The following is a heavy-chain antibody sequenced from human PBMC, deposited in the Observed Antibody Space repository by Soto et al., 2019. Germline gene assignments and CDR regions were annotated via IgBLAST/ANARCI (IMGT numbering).Heavy chain of an antibody. CDR2: IRNSGSHM. J-gene: IGHJ3*02. CDR3: AKFLGAFDI. V-gene: IGHV3-11*01. D-gene: IGHD3-3*01. CDR1: GVTFSENY. Sequence: GGVLRLSCAASGVTFSENYMSWIRQAPGKGLEWVSYIRNSGSHMYYADSVKGRFTISRDDAKNSLYLQMNSLRAEDTAGYYCAKFLGAFDIWGQGIMVTVSS.